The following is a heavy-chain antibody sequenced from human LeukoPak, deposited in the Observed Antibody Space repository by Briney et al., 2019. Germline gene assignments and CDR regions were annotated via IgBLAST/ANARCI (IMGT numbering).Heavy chain of an antibody. CDR1: GGSISSGGYY. V-gene: IGHV4-31*03. D-gene: IGHD3-10*01. CDR3: ARAMVRGVIDY. Sequence: PSLTLSLTCTVSGGSISSGGYYWSWIRQHPGKGLEWIGYIYYSGSTYYNPSLKSRVTISVDTSKDQFSLKLGSVTAADTAVYYCARAMVRGVIDYWGQGTLVTVSS. CDR2: IYYSGST. J-gene: IGHJ4*02.